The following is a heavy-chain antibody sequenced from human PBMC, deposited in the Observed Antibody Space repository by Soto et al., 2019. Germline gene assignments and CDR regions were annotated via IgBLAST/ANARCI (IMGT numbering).Heavy chain of an antibody. CDR3: AGPLRYYDSSGYYLHPLDY. J-gene: IGHJ4*02. V-gene: IGHV4-34*09. CDR2: INHSGST. Sequence: SETLSLTCAVYGGSGGSFSGYYWSWIRQPPGKGLEWIGEINHSGSTNYNPSLKSRITISVDTSKNQFSLNLSSVTASDTAMYYCAGPLRYYDSSGYYLHPLDYWGQGTLVTVSS. CDR1: GGSGGSFSGYY. D-gene: IGHD3-22*01.